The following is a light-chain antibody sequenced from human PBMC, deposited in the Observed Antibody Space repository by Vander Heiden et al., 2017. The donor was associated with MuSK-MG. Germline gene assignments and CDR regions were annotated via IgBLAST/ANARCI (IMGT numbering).Light chain of an antibody. Sequence: IVLPQSPGTLSLSPGERATLSCRASQSVSSSDLAWYQQKPGQAPRLLIYGASSRATGIPDRFSGSGSGTDFTLTISRLEPEDFAVYYCQQYGSSPWTFGQGTKVEIK. CDR1: QSVSSSD. CDR2: GAS. J-gene: IGKJ1*01. CDR3: QQYGSSPWT. V-gene: IGKV3-20*01.